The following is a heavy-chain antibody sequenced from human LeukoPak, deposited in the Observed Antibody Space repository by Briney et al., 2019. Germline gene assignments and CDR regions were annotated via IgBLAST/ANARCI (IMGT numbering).Heavy chain of an antibody. Sequence: GGSLRLSCAASGFTFDDYAMHWVRQAPRKGLEWVSGISWNSGSIGYADSVKGRFTTSRDNAKNSLYLQMNSLRAEDTALYYCAKVVGMTTGKYFDYWGQGTLVTVSS. V-gene: IGHV3-9*01. CDR1: GFTFDDYA. CDR2: ISWNSGSI. D-gene: IGHD4-11*01. CDR3: AKVVGMTTGKYFDY. J-gene: IGHJ4*02.